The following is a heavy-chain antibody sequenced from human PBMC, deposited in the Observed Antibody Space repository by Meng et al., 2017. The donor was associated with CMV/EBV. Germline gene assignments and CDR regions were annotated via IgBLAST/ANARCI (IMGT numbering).Heavy chain of an antibody. CDR2: ISYDGSNK. D-gene: IGHD2-2*02. CDR1: GFTFSSYA. Sequence: GESLKISCAASGFTFSSYAMHWVRQAPGKGPEWVAVISYDGSNKYYADSVKGRFTISRDNSKNTLYLQMNSLRAEDTAVYYCARRESTSCYRSCGMDVWGQGTTVTVSS. J-gene: IGHJ6*02. CDR3: ARRESTSCYRSCGMDV. V-gene: IGHV3-30-3*01.